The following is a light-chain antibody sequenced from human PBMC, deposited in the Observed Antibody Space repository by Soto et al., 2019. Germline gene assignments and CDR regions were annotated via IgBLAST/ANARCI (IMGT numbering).Light chain of an antibody. Sequence: QSALTQPASGSGSPGQSITISCTGTSSDVGGYNYVSWYQQHPRKAPKLMIYDVSNRPSGVSNRFSGSKSGNTASLTISGLQAEDEADYYCSSYTSSSTPLYVFGTGTKLTVL. V-gene: IGLV2-14*01. CDR1: SSDVGGYNY. CDR2: DVS. J-gene: IGLJ1*01. CDR3: SSYTSSSTPLYV.